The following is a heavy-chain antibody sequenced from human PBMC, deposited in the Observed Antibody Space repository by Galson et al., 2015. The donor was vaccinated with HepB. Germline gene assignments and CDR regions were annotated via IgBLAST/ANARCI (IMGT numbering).Heavy chain of an antibody. Sequence: ETLSLTCAVYGGSFSGYYWSRIRQPPGKGLEWIGEINHSGSTNYNPSLKSRVTISVDTSKNQFSLKLSSVTAADTAVYYCARREYPNQKNYRGKGGVDYWGQGTLVTVSS. CDR2: INHSGST. D-gene: IGHD1-7*01. J-gene: IGHJ4*02. V-gene: IGHV4-34*01. CDR3: ARREYPNQKNYRGKGGVDY. CDR1: GGSFSGYY.